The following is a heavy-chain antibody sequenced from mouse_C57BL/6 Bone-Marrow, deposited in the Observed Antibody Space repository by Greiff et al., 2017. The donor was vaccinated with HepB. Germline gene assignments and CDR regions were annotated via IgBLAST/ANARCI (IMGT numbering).Heavy chain of an antibody. Sequence: EVKLVESGGGLVQPGESLKLSCESNEYEFPSHDMSWVRKTPEKRLELVAAINSDGGSTYYPDTMERRFIISRDNTKKTLYLQMSSLRSEDTALYYCARHDPHYYGSSYRAWFAYWGQGTLVTVSA. CDR3: ARHDPHYYGSSYRAWFAY. J-gene: IGHJ3*01. CDR1: EYEFPSHD. V-gene: IGHV5-2*01. CDR2: INSDGGST. D-gene: IGHD1-1*01.